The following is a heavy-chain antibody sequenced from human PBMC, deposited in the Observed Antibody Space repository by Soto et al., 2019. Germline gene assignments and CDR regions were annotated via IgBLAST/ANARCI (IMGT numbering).Heavy chain of an antibody. CDR1: GGSISSYY. J-gene: IGHJ4*02. CDR3: ARGIRYYFDY. D-gene: IGHD2-15*01. Sequence: SETLSLTCTVSGGSISSYYWSWIRQPPGKGLEWIGYIYYSGSTNYNPSLKSRVTISVDTSKNQFSPKLSSVTAADTAVYYCARGIRYYFDYWGQGTLVTVSS. CDR2: IYYSGST. V-gene: IGHV4-59*01.